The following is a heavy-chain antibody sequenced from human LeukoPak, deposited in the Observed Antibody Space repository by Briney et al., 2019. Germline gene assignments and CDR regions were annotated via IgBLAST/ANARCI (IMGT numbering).Heavy chain of an antibody. CDR3: AKDLSHGIAPKYYFAY. Sequence: PGGSLTLSCAASGFTFSSYCKHWVRQPPGKGLEWVAGIWYGGSNKYYAYSLKSEFTISRDNSKNTLYLQMNSLRAEHTAVYYCAKDLSHGIAPKYYFAYWGQGTLVTVSS. J-gene: IGHJ4*02. V-gene: IGHV3-33*06. CDR2: IWYGGSNK. CDR1: GFTFSSYC. D-gene: IGHD6-13*01.